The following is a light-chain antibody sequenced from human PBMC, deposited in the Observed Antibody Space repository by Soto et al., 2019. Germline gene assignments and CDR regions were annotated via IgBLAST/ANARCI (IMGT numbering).Light chain of an antibody. J-gene: IGKJ1*01. Sequence: EIVMTQSPATLSVSPGERATLSCRASESVSSKLVWYQKKPGQAPRLLIHDASTRATGIPARFSGSGSGTEFILTISSVESEDFAVYYCQQYNNWWTFGQGTKVDIK. CDR1: ESVSSK. CDR2: DAS. V-gene: IGKV3-15*01. CDR3: QQYNNWWT.